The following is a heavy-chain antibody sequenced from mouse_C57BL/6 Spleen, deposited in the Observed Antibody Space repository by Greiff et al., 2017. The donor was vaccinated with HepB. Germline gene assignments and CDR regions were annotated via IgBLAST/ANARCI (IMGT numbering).Heavy chain of an antibody. V-gene: IGHV1-15*01. Sequence: QVQLKESGAELVRPGASVTLSCKASGYTFTDYEMHWVKQTPVHGLEWIGAIDPETGGTAYNQKFKGKAILTADKSSSTAYMELRSLTSEDSAVYYCTGGSSGYFAYWGQGTLVTVSA. CDR3: TGGSSGYFAY. CDR2: IDPETGGT. CDR1: GYTFTDYE. D-gene: IGHD3-2*02. J-gene: IGHJ3*01.